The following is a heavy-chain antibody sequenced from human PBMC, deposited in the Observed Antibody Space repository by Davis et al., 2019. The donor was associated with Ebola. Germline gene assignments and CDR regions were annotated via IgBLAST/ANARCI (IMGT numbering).Heavy chain of an antibody. J-gene: IGHJ4*01. CDR2: ITFSGGST. D-gene: IGHD4-17*01. CDR1: GFSFGSHT. V-gene: IGHV3-23*01. Sequence: GESLKISCAASGFSFGSHTMTWFRQAPGKGLEWVSAITFSGGSTSYTDSVKGRFTISRDNSTSTLYLQMNSLRAEDTALYYCARGIIGTYGVDYWGQKPWSPSP. CDR3: ARGIIGTYGVDY.